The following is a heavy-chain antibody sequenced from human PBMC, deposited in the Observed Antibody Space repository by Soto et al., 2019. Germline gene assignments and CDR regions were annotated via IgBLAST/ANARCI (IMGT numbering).Heavy chain of an antibody. V-gene: IGHV1-18*04. CDR1: GYTFTSYG. D-gene: IGHD6-19*01. CDR3: ASVPTFIAVAGIDY. Sequence: QVQLVQSGAEVKKPGASVKVSCKASGYTFTSYGISWVRQAPGQGLEWMAWISAYNGNTNYAQKLQGRVTMTTNTSTSTAYMEPRSLRSDDTAVYYCASVPTFIAVAGIDYWGQGTLVTVSS. J-gene: IGHJ4*02. CDR2: ISAYNGNT.